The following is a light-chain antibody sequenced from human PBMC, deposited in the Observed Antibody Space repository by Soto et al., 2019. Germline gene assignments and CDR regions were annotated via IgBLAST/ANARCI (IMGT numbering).Light chain of an antibody. CDR2: GAS. CDR1: QSVSSTY. J-gene: IGKJ4*01. Sequence: EIVLTQSPGTLSLSPGERATLSCRASQSVSSTYLAWYQQKPGQAPRLLIYGASSRATGIPDRFSGSGSGTDFTLTISRLEPEDGAVYFCQQYGSSRLTFGGGTKVEIK. V-gene: IGKV3-20*01. CDR3: QQYGSSRLT.